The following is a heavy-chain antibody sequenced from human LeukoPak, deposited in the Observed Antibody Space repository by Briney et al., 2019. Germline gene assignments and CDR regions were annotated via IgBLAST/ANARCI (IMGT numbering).Heavy chain of an antibody. CDR2: INTYNDNT. D-gene: IGHD4-23*01. CDR1: GYTFRSFG. Sequence: ASVKVSCKASGYTFRSFGINWVRQAPGQGLEWMGWINTYNDNTNYAQKFQGRVTMTADTSTSIVYMEMRSLRFDDTAVYYCARLYNGGLRAKRDDAFDIWGQGTMVTVSS. CDR3: ARLYNGGLRAKRDDAFDI. J-gene: IGHJ3*02. V-gene: IGHV1-18*01.